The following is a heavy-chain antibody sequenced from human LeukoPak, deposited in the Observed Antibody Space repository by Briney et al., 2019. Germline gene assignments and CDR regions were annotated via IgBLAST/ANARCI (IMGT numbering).Heavy chain of an antibody. J-gene: IGHJ5*02. D-gene: IGHD6-13*01. V-gene: IGHV5-51*01. CDR3: ARRVSSSPATNWFDP. CDR1: GYSFTNYW. CDR2: IYPGDSDT. Sequence: GESLKISCKGSGYSFTNYWIGWVRQMPGKGLEWMGIIYPGDSDTRYSPSFQGQVTISADKSISTAYLQWSSLKASDTAMYYRARRVSSSPATNWFDPWGQGTLVTVSS.